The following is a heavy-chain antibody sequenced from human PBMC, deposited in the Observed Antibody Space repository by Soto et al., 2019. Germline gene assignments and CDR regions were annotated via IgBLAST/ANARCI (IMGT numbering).Heavy chain of an antibody. CDR1: GFTFSSYG. CDR3: AKARTDQSGTYFPFDY. D-gene: IGHD1-26*01. V-gene: IGHV3-23*01. J-gene: IGHJ4*02. CDR2: INNSGSRT. Sequence: GGSLRLSCAASGFTFSSYGMSWVRQAPGKGLEWVSSINNSGSRTYHADSVKGRFTISRDNSKNTLYLQMNSLRAEDTAVYYCAKARTDQSGTYFPFDYWGQGNLVTVSS.